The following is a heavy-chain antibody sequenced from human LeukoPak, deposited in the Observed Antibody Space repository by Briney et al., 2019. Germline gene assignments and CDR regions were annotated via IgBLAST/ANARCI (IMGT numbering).Heavy chain of an antibody. V-gene: IGHV1-2*02. CDR2: INPNSGGT. CDR3: ARDSSSWGNYGMDV. CDR1: GYTFTGYY. D-gene: IGHD6-13*01. J-gene: IGHJ6*02. Sequence: GASVKVSCKASGYTFTGYYMYWVRQAPGQGLEWMGWINPNSGGTNYAQKFQGRVTMTRDTSISTAYMELSRLRSDDTAVYYCARDSSSWGNYGMDVWGQGTTVTVSS.